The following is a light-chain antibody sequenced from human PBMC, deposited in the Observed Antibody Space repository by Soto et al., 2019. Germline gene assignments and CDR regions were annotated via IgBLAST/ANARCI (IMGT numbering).Light chain of an antibody. Sequence: EIVMTQSPATLSVSPGGRATLSCRASQSVSSNLAWYQQKPGQAPRLLIYGASTRATGFPARFSGSGSGTEFTPTISSLQSEDFAVYYCQQYKNWPLTFGGGTKVDIK. CDR1: QSVSSN. V-gene: IGKV3-15*01. CDR2: GAS. CDR3: QQYKNWPLT. J-gene: IGKJ4*01.